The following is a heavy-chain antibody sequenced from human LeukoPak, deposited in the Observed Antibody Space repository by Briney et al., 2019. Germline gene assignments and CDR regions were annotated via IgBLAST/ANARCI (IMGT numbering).Heavy chain of an antibody. CDR3: ARESNWAYYFDY. CDR1: GYTFSSFG. D-gene: IGHD1-1*01. J-gene: IGHJ4*02. Sequence: ASVRVSCKASGYTFSSFGISWVRQAPGEGLEWMGWISTYDGNTKYAENLQDRVTLTTDTSTGTAYMEVRSLRSDDTAVYFCARESNWAYYFDYWGPGTLLTVSS. V-gene: IGHV1-18*01. CDR2: ISTYDGNT.